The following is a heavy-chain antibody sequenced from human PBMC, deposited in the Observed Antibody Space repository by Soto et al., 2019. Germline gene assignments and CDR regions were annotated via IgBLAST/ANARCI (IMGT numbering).Heavy chain of an antibody. CDR1: LYSFTTNW. J-gene: IGHJ4*02. V-gene: IGHV5-51*01. Sequence: PGDTLKISWTASLYSFTTNWIGWVRQMPVKGLECMGIIFPGDHETRYSPSFHGKVTISADKSINTAYLQWNSLEASDTAFYFCARSARSSPYFDYWGQGALVTVSS. D-gene: IGHD6-13*01. CDR2: IFPGDHET. CDR3: ARSARSSPYFDY.